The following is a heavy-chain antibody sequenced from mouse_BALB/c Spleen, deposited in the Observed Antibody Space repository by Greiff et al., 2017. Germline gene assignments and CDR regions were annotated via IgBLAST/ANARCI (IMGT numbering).Heavy chain of an antibody. V-gene: IGHV6-6*02. CDR1: GFTFSNYW. J-gene: IGHJ4*01. CDR3: TRNYLYYAMDY. D-gene: IGHD1-1*01. Sequence: DVHLVESGGGLVQPGGSMKLSCVASGFTFSNYWMNWVRQSPEKGLEWVAEIRLKSNNYATHYAESVKGRFTITRDDSKSSVYLQMNNLRAEDTGIYYCTRNYLYYAMDYWGQGTSVTVSS. CDR2: IRLKSNNYAT.